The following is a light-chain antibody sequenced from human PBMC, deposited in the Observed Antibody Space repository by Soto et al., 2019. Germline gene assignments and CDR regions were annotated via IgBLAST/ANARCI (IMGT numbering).Light chain of an antibody. J-gene: IGKJ5*01. CDR2: GAS. CDR1: QSVTSGY. Sequence: EIVLTQSPGTLSLSPGERATLSCRASQSVTSGYLAWYQQQPTQAPRLPIYGASYRATDIPDRFSGGGSGTDFTLTISRLEPEDFVVYYCQHYSSSPPAITFGQGTRLEIK. CDR3: QHYSSSPPAIT. V-gene: IGKV3-20*01.